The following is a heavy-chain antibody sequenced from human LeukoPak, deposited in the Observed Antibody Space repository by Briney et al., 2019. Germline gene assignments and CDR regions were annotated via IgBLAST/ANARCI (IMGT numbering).Heavy chain of an antibody. CDR3: ARPTPYDFWSGFYVDV. CDR2: IYYSGST. J-gene: IGHJ6*02. Sequence: MASETLSLTCTVSGGSISSSSYYRGWIRQPPGKGLEWIGSIYYSGSTYYNPSLKSRVTISVDTSKNQFSLKLSSVTAADTAVYYCARPTPYDFWSGFYVDVWGQGTTVTVSS. CDR1: GGSISSSSYY. D-gene: IGHD3-3*01. V-gene: IGHV4-39*01.